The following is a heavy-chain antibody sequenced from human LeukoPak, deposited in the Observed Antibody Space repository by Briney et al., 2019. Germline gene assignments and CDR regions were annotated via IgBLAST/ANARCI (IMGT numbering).Heavy chain of an antibody. J-gene: IGHJ4*02. V-gene: IGHV3-23*01. CDR1: GFTFSSYA. CDR2: ISGSGGST. Sequence: GGSLRLSCAASGFTFSSYAMSWVRQAPGKGLEGGSAISGSGGSTYYAGSVKGRFTISRDNSKNTLYLQMNSLRAEDTAVYYCAKDLELELPLYFDYWGQGTLVTVSS. CDR3: AKDLELELPLYFDY. D-gene: IGHD1-7*01.